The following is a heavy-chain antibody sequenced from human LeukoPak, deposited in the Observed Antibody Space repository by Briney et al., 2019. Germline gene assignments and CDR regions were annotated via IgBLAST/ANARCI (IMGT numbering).Heavy chain of an antibody. D-gene: IGHD3-16*01. CDR2: IIPIFDTA. J-gene: IGHJ3*02. V-gene: IGHV1-69*13. CDR3: ARLSREARHWGDAFDI. Sequence: ASVTVSCKASGGTFSSYAISWVRQAPGQGLEWMGGIIPIFDTANYAQKFQGRVTITADESTSTAYMELSSLRSEDMAVYYCARLSREARHWGDAFDIWGQGTMVTVSS. CDR1: GGTFSSYA.